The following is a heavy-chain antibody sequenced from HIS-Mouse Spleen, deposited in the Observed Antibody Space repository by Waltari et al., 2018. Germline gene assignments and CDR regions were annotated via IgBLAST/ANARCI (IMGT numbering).Heavy chain of an antibody. J-gene: IGHJ4*02. Sequence: QVQLVQSGAEVKKPGSSVKVSCKASGGTFSSYAISWVRQAPGQGLEWMGRIIPILGIANYAQKFQGRVTITADKSTSTAYMELSSLRSEDTAVYYCARLYYYDSSGYYYVDYWGQGTLVTVSS. D-gene: IGHD3-22*01. CDR1: GGTFSSYA. V-gene: IGHV1-69*04. CDR3: ARLYYYDSSGYYYVDY. CDR2: IIPILGIA.